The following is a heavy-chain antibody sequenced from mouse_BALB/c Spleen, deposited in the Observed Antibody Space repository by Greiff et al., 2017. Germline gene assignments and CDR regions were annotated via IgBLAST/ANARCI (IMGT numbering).Heavy chain of an antibody. J-gene: IGHJ3*01. V-gene: IGHV14-3*02. CDR2: IDPANGNT. CDR3: ARELGGAAIAY. Sequence: DVKLQESGAELVKPGASVKLSCTASGFNIKDTYMHWVKQRPEQGLEWIGRIDPANGNTKYDPKFQGKATITADTSSNTAYLQLSSLTSEDTAVYYCARELGGAAIAYWGQGTLVTVSA. D-gene: IGHD4-1*01. CDR1: GFNIKDTY.